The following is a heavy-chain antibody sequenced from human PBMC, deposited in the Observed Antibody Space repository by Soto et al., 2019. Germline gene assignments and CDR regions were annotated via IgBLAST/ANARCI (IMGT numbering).Heavy chain of an antibody. CDR3: AKEFSSSASDDPYYYGMDV. CDR1: GDSVSSDTAA. CDR2: TYYRSQWYD. Sequence: SQTLSLTCAISGDSVSSDTAAWNWIRQSPSRGLEWLGRTYYRSQWYDDYSLSVKSRMTITPDTSKNQFSLHLNSVTPDDTAVYYCAKEFSSSASDDPYYYGMDVWGQGTTVTVSS. V-gene: IGHV6-1*01. J-gene: IGHJ6*02. D-gene: IGHD6-6*01.